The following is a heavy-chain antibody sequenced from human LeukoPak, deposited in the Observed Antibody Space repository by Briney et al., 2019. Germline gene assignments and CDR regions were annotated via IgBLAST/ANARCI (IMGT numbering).Heavy chain of an antibody. J-gene: IGHJ6*03. CDR1: GYTFTSYD. D-gene: IGHD6-13*01. CDR3: AREYSSSWYPTYYYMDV. CDR2: MNPNSGNT. Sequence: GASVKVSCKASGYTFTSYDINWVRQSTGQGLEWMGWMNPNSGNTGYAQKFQGRVTITRNTSISTAYMELSSLRSEDTAVYYCAREYSSSWYPTYYYMDVWGKGTTVTVSS. V-gene: IGHV1-8*03.